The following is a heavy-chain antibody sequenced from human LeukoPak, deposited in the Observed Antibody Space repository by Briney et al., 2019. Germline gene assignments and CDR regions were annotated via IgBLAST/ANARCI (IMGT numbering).Heavy chain of an antibody. CDR2: IWNAGTNT. CDR1: GFSFSTHG. CDR3: VGDTPPGGDYYLDY. V-gene: IGHV3-33*01. J-gene: IGHJ4*02. Sequence: PGGSLRLSCAASGFSFSTHGMHWVRQAPGKGLEWVALIWNAGTNTYYADSVKGRFTISRDNSKNTLYLQMNSLRAEDTAVYYCVGDTPPGGDYYLDYWGQGTLVIASS. D-gene: IGHD3-16*01.